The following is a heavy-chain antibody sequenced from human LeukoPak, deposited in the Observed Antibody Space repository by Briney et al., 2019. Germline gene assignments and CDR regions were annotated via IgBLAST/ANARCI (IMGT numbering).Heavy chain of an antibody. V-gene: IGHV3-23*01. CDR2: FSASDGST. J-gene: IGHJ4*02. CDR1: GFTFSSYA. Sequence: GGSLRLSCAASGFTFSSYAMSWVRQAPGKGLEWVSGFSASDGSTVYADSVKGRFAVSRDNSKNTLYLQMNSLRAEDTAVYYCARDLSPVVRASPMGYWGQGTLVTVSS. CDR3: ARDLSPVVRASPMGY. D-gene: IGHD3-10*01.